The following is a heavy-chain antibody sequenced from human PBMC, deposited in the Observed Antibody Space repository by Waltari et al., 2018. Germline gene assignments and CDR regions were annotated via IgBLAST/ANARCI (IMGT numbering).Heavy chain of an antibody. CDR1: GGSISSSGYY. Sequence: QVQLQESGPGLVKSSQTLSLTCTVSGGSISSSGYYWNWIRQHPEKGLEWIGRMYNSGSASYNPSLKSRVTISGDKSKNQLSLKLTSVTAADSAVYYCARQNVGPGSAHLDYWGQGTLVTASS. J-gene: IGHJ4*02. CDR2: MYNSGSA. D-gene: IGHD3-10*01. V-gene: IGHV4-31*03. CDR3: ARQNVGPGSAHLDY.